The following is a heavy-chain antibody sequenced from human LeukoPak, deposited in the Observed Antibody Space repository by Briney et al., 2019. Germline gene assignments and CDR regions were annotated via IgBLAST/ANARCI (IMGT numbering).Heavy chain of an antibody. CDR3: ARGRGYCSGGSCSRLYYYYYYMDV. V-gene: IGHV3-21*01. CDR2: ISSSSSYI. CDR1: GFTFSSYS. J-gene: IGHJ6*03. Sequence: GGSLRLSCAASGFTFSSYSMNWVRQAPGKGLEWVSSISSSSSYIYYADSVKGRFTISRDNAKNSLYLQMNSLRAEDTAVYYCARGRGYCSGGSCSRLYYYYYYMDVWGKGTTVTVSS. D-gene: IGHD2-15*01.